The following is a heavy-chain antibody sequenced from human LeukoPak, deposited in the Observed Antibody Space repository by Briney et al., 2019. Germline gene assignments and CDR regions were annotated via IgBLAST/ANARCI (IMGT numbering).Heavy chain of an antibody. Sequence: GGSLRLSCAASGFTFSSYAMSWVRQAPGKGLEWVSAISGSGGSTYYADSVKGRFTISRDNSKNALSLQLNSLRPEDTALYYCAKHFCTGLDCSLFDSWGQGTLVTVSS. D-gene: IGHD3/OR15-3a*01. V-gene: IGHV3-23*01. CDR3: AKHFCTGLDCSLFDS. CDR1: GFTFSSYA. CDR2: ISGSGGST. J-gene: IGHJ4*02.